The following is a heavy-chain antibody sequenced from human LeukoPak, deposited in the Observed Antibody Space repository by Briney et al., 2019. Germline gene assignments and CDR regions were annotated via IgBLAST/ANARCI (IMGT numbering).Heavy chain of an antibody. CDR2: INTNTGNP. CDR3: TQGSGEIDY. D-gene: IGHD3-10*01. V-gene: IGHV7-4-1*02. Sequence: LEWMGWINTNTGNPTYAQGFTGLFVFSLDTSVSTAYLQISSLKAEDTAVYYCTQGSGEIDYWGQGTLVTVSS. J-gene: IGHJ4*02.